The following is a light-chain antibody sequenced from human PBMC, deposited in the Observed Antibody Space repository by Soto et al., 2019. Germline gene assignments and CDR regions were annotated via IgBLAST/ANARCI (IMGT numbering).Light chain of an antibody. Sequence: SYELTQPPSVSVAPGQTARITCGGNNIGSKSVHLYQQKPGQAPVLVVYDDSDRPSRIPERFSGSNSGNTATLTISRVEVGDEADYYCQVWDSSSDHLYVFGTGTKLTVL. V-gene: IGLV3-21*02. CDR1: NIGSKS. CDR2: DDS. CDR3: QVWDSSSDHLYV. J-gene: IGLJ1*01.